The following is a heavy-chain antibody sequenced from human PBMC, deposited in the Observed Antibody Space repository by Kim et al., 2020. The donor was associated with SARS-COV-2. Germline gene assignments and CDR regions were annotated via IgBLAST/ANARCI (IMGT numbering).Heavy chain of an antibody. CDR2: VYDTGAT. CDR1: GGSISSSGDY. CDR3: MSCRHCASTSCYPL. D-gene: IGHD2-2*01. J-gene: IGHJ4*02. V-gene: IGHV4-39*01. Sequence: SETLSLTCTVSGGSISSSGDYWGWIRQPPGKGLEWIGSVYDTGATYYNPSLNSRATVSMDTSRNHFSLSLRSVTAADTAVFYCMSCRHCASTSCYPLWGQGTVVTVSS.